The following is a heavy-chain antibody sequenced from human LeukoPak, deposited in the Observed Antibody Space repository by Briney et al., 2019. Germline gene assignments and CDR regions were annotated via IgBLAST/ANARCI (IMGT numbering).Heavy chain of an antibody. CDR2: ISDDGNNK. Sequence: GGSLRLSCAASGFTFTNFAMHWVRQAPGKGLEWETVISDDGNNKYFADSVKGRFTISRDNSKNTLYLQMNSLRAEDTAVYYCAKGGPHYGSGSYYAFDYWGQGTLVTVSS. V-gene: IGHV3-30*18. J-gene: IGHJ4*02. CDR3: AKGGPHYGSGSYYAFDY. D-gene: IGHD3-10*01. CDR1: GFTFTNFA.